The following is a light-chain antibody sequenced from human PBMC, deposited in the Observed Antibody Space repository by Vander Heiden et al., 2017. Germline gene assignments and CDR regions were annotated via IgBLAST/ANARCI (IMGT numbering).Light chain of an antibody. CDR3: MQVLQTPLT. Sequence: DIVMTQSQVSLPVSPGESASISCRSSQSLLHSNGFHYLDWYLQKPGQSPQLLIYLGSNRASGVPDRFSGSGSGTDFTLKNSRVEADDVGIYYCMQVLQTPLTFGGGTKVEIK. CDR1: QSLLHSNGFHY. CDR2: LGS. V-gene: IGKV2-28*01. J-gene: IGKJ4*01.